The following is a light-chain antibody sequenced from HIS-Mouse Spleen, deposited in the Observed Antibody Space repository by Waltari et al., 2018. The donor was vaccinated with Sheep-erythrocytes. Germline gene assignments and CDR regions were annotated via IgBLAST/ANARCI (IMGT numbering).Light chain of an antibody. CDR2: AAS. Sequence: DIQLTQSPSSLSASVGDRVTITCRASQSISSYLNWYQQKPGKAPKLLIYAASSLQRGVPSRFSGSGSWTDFTLTISSLQPEDFATYYCQQSYSTPQFTFGPGTKVDIK. J-gene: IGKJ3*01. CDR1: QSISSY. CDR3: QQSYSTPQFT. V-gene: IGKV1-39*01.